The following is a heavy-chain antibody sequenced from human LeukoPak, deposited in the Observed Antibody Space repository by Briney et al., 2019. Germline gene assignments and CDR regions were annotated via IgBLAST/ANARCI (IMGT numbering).Heavy chain of an antibody. CDR2: INPSGGST. D-gene: IGHD1-26*01. CDR3: ARDEGGSYLDY. CDR1: GYTFTSYY. Sequence: ASVKVSCKASGYTFTSYYMHWVRQAPGQGFEWMGIINPSGGSTSYAQKFQGRVTMTRDTSTSTVYMELSSPRSEDTAVYYCARDEGGSYLDYWGQGTLVTVSS. J-gene: IGHJ4*02. V-gene: IGHV1-46*01.